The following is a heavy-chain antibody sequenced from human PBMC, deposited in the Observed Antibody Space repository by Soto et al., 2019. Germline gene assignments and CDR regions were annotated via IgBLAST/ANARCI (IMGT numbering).Heavy chain of an antibody. V-gene: IGHV3-73*01. Sequence: GGALRLSCAASGFTFSGSAVHWVRQASGEGLEWIGRIRSKANTYATAYAASVKGRFTISRDDSKNTAYLQMNSLKTEDTAVYYCARRDYYYMDVWGKGTTVTVSS. J-gene: IGHJ6*03. CDR1: GFTFSGSA. CDR3: ARRDYYYMDV. CDR2: IRSKANTYAT.